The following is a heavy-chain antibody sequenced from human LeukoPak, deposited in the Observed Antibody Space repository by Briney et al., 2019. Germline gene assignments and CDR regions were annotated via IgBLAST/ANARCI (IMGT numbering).Heavy chain of an antibody. J-gene: IGHJ6*03. V-gene: IGHV1-46*01. D-gene: IGHD3-10*01. CDR1: GYTFTSYG. CDR2: INPSGGST. Sequence: ASVKVSCKASGYTFTSYGINWVRQAPGQGLEWMGIINPSGGSTSYAQKFQGRVTMTRDTSTSTVYMELSSLRSEDTAVYYCARDLRYYYGSGSYTFYYYYYMDVWGKGTTVTISS. CDR3: ARDLRYYYGSGSYTFYYYYYMDV.